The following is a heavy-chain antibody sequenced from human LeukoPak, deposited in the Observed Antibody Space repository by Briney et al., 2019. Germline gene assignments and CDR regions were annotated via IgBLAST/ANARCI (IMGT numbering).Heavy chain of an antibody. D-gene: IGHD1-26*01. CDR3: ARDSAWDLRFDY. J-gene: IGHJ4*02. V-gene: IGHV1-18*04. CDR2: ISAYNGNT. Sequence: ASVKVSCKASGYTFTSYGISWVRQAPGQGLGWVGWISAYNGNTNYAQKLQGRVTMTTDTSTSTAYMELRSLRSDDTAVYYCARDSAWDLRFDYWGQGTLVTVSS. CDR1: GYTFTSYG.